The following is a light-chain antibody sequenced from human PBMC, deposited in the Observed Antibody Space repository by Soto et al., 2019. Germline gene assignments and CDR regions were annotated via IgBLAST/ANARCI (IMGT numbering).Light chain of an antibody. CDR1: QDVSTN. J-gene: IGKJ2*03. Sequence: ETGMTQSPDTLSVSPGESATLSCRASQDVSTNLAWFQQKPGQTHRLVLYGASKRATGIPARFSGSGSGRHFTPTISSLQAEDFGVYYCQHYNNWPPYSFGQGTK. CDR3: QHYNNWPPYS. CDR2: GAS. V-gene: IGKV3-15*01.